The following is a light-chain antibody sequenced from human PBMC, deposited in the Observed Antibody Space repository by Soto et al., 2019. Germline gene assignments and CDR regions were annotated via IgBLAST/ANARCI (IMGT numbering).Light chain of an antibody. J-gene: IGKJ5*01. CDR1: QSVSSY. V-gene: IGKV3-11*01. CDR2: EAS. Sequence: EIVPTQSPATLSLSPGERATISCRASQSVSSYVAWYQQKPGQAPRLLSDEASNRATGIPARFSGSGSWTDFTLTSSSLEPEDFAVYYCQQYSSSPITFGQGTRVEIK. CDR3: QQYSSSPIT.